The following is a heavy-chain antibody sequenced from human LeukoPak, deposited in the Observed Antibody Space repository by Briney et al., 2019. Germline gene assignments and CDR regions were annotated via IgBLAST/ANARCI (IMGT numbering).Heavy chain of an antibody. Sequence: ASVKVSCKTSGYTFTGYYIHWVRQAPRQGLEWMGWINPNSGDTKYAQNFQGRVTLTRDTSISTAYMELSSLGSADTAVYYCARSKSSDYGDRYYFDNWGQGTLVTVSS. V-gene: IGHV1-2*02. CDR3: ARSKSSDYGDRYYFDN. CDR2: INPNSGDT. J-gene: IGHJ4*02. D-gene: IGHD4-17*01. CDR1: GYTFTGYY.